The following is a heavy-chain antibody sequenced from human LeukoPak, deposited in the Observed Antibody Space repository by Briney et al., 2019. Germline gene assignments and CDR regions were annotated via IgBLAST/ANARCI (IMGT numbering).Heavy chain of an antibody. CDR2: IYYGGST. D-gene: IGHD2-2*01. J-gene: IGHJ3*02. V-gene: IGHV4-39*07. Sequence: PSETLSLTCTVSGGSISSSGYYWGWIRQPPGRGLEWIGSIYYGGSTNYNPSLKSRVTISVDTSKNQFSLKLSSVTAADTAVYYCARAYQLLAFEIWGQGTMVTVSS. CDR1: GGSISSSGYY. CDR3: ARAYQLLAFEI.